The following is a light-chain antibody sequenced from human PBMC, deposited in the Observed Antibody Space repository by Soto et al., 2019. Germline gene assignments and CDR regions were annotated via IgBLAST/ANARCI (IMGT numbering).Light chain of an antibody. CDR3: SSYAGSNTYV. CDR2: EVS. Sequence: SVLPQPPSASVSPGQSVTISCTRTSSDVGGYNYVSWYQQHPGRAPKLMIYEVSKRPSGVPDRFSGSKSGNTASLTVSGLQAEDEADYYCSSYAGSNTYVFGTGTKVTVL. J-gene: IGLJ1*01. V-gene: IGLV2-8*01. CDR1: SSDVGGYNY.